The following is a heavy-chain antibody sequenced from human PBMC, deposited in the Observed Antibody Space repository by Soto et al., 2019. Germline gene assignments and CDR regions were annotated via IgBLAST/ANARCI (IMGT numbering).Heavy chain of an antibody. CDR2: IYASGSP. CDR1: NGSISNFY. D-gene: IGHD6-13*01. Sequence: QVQLQESGPGLVKPSETLSLSCTVSNGSISNFYWNWIRHPAGRGPEWIGRIYASGSPSYNPSLRSRVTMSVDTSKNQFSLKLKSVTAADTGVYYCARSSHKESWFDPWGQGTLVTVSS. CDR3: ARSSHKESWFDP. V-gene: IGHV4-4*07. J-gene: IGHJ5*02.